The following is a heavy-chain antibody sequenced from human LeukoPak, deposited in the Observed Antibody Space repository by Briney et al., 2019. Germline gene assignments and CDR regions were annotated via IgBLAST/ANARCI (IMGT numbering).Heavy chain of an antibody. J-gene: IGHJ5*02. CDR3: AREGGSGWYSGWFDP. Sequence: GGSLRLSCAASGFTFSSYEMNWVRQAPGKGLEWVSYISSSGSTIYYADSVKGRFTISRDNAKNSLYLQMNSLRAEDTALYYCAREGGSGWYSGWFDPWGQGTLVTVSS. V-gene: IGHV3-48*03. CDR2: ISSSGSTI. D-gene: IGHD6-19*01. CDR1: GFTFSSYE.